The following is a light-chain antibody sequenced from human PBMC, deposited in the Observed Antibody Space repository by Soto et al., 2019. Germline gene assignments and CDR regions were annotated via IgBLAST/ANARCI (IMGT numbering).Light chain of an antibody. CDR3: QVWDSSSDRVV. CDR1: NIGSKS. J-gene: IGLJ2*01. V-gene: IGLV3-21*04. CDR2: YDS. Sequence: SYELTQPPSVSVAPGKTARITCGGNNIGSKSVNWYQQKPGQAPVLVIYYDSDRPSGIPERFSGSNSGNTATLTISRVEAGDEADYYCQVWDSSSDRVVFGGGTKVTVL.